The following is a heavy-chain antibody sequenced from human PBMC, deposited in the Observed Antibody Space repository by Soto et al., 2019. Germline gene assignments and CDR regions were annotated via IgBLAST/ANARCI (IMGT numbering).Heavy chain of an antibody. J-gene: IGHJ6*03. D-gene: IGHD3-9*01. Sequence: QVQLQESGPGLVRPSETLSLTCTVSGGSISNFYWSWIRQPPGKGLEWIGYVYYTGSTSYNPSLKRRVTFSADSSRGPFSLRLDSVTAADTAVYYCARTVLGPDLLADSFVDYYYYMDVWGQGTTVTVSS. V-gene: IGHV4-59*08. CDR1: GGSISNFY. CDR3: ARTVLGPDLLADSFVDYYYYMDV. CDR2: VYYTGST.